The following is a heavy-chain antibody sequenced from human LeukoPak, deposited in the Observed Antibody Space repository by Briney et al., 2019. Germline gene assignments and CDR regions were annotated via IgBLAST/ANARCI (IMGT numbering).Heavy chain of an antibody. J-gene: IGHJ4*02. CDR2: IYHSGST. CDR3: AREIVNTAMANGDY. Sequence: SETLSLTCAVSGGSISSSDWWSWVRQPPGKGLEWIGEIYHSGSTNYNPSLKSRVTISVDKSKNQLSLKLSSVTAADTAVYYCAREIVNTAMANGDYWGQGTLVTVSS. V-gene: IGHV4-4*02. D-gene: IGHD5-18*01. CDR1: GGSISSSDW.